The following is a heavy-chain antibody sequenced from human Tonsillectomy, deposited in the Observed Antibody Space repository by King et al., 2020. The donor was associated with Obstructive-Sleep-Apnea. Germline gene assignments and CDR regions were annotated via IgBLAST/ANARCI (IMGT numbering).Heavy chain of an antibody. CDR1: GFTFSDYY. V-gene: IGHV3-11*01. D-gene: IGHD4-17*01. CDR2: ISSSGRTI. J-gene: IGHJ4*02. Sequence: VQLVESGGGLVKPGGSLRLSCAASGFTFSDYYMSWIRQAPGKGLEWVSYISSSGRTIYYADSVKGRFTIARDNAKNSLYLQMNSLRAEDTAVYYCARPSISTVTTWVYWGQGTLVTVSS. CDR3: ARPSISTVTTWVY.